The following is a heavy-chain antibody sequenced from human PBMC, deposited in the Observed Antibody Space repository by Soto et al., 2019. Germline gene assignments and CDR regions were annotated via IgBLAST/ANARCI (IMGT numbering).Heavy chain of an antibody. Sequence: QVQLVESGGGVVQPGRSLGLSCAASGFTFRSYGMHWVRQAPGKGLEWVAVIWYDGSNKYYADSVKGRFTISRDNSKSTLYLQMNSLRAEDTAVYYCASGYYAYWYFDLWGRGTLVTVSS. CDR2: IWYDGSNK. D-gene: IGHD3-3*01. CDR3: ASGYYAYWYFDL. CDR1: GFTFRSYG. V-gene: IGHV3-33*01. J-gene: IGHJ2*01.